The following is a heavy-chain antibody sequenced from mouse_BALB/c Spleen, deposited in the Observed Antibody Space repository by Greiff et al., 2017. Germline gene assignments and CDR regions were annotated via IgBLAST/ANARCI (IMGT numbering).Heavy chain of an antibody. D-gene: IGHD1-2*01. V-gene: IGHV2-6-7*01. CDR3: ATLLLRLRNYAMDY. CDR2: IWGDGST. CDR1: GFSLTGYG. J-gene: IGHJ4*01. Sequence: VQLVESGPGLVAPSQSLSITCTVSGFSLTGYGVNWVRQPPGKGLEWLGMIWGDGSTDYNSALKSRLSISKDNSKSQVFLKMNSLQTDDTARYYCATLLLRLRNYAMDYWGQGASVTVSS.